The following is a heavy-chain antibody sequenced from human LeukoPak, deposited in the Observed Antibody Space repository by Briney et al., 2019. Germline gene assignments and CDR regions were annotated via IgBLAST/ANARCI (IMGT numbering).Heavy chain of an antibody. CDR2: ISGSGGST. Sequence: GGSLRLSCAASGFTFSNYDMSWVRQAPGKGLEWVSAISGSGGSTYYADSVKGRFTISRDNSKNTLYLQMNSLRAEDTAVYYCAKHYDFWSGAPGGYYYGMDVWGQGTTVTVSS. CDR1: GFTFSNYD. V-gene: IGHV3-23*01. J-gene: IGHJ6*02. D-gene: IGHD3-3*01. CDR3: AKHYDFWSGAPGGYYYGMDV.